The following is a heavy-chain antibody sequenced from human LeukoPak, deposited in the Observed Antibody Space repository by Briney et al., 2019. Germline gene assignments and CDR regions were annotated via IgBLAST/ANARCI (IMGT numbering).Heavy chain of an antibody. J-gene: IGHJ4*02. CDR1: GGSFSGYY. Sequence: SETLSLTCAVYGGSFSGYYWSWICQPPGKGLEWIGEINHSGSTNYNPSLKSRVTISVDTSKNQFSLKLSSVTAADTAVYYCARISFPFDYWGQGTLVTVSS. CDR2: INHSGST. CDR3: ARISFPFDY. V-gene: IGHV4-34*01.